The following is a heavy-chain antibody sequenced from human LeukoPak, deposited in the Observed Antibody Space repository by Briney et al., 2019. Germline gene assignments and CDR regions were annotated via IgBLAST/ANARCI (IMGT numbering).Heavy chain of an antibody. D-gene: IGHD3-22*01. CDR1: GDSISSSSYY. J-gene: IGHJ4*02. V-gene: IGHV4-39*01. CDR3: ARARGKNNSGYYVSGYFDY. Sequence: PSETLSLTCTVSGDSISSSSYYWGWIRQPPGKGLEWLGSIYYSGSTYYNPSLKSRVTISVDTSKKQFSLKVNSVTAADTAVYYCARARGKNNSGYYVSGYFDYWGQGTLVIVSS. CDR2: IYYSGST.